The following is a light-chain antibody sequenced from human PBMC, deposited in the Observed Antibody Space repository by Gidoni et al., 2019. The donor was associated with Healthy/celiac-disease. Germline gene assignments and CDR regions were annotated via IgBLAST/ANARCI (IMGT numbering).Light chain of an antibody. CDR2: AAS. J-gene: IGKJ4*01. V-gene: IGKV1-39*01. CDR3: QQSYSTPGLT. Sequence: DIQMTQSPSSPSASVGDRVTITCRASQSISSYLNWYQQKPGKAPKLLIYAASSLQSGVPSRFSGSGSGTDFTLTISSLQPEDFATYYCQQSYSTPGLTFGGGTKVEIK. CDR1: QSISSY.